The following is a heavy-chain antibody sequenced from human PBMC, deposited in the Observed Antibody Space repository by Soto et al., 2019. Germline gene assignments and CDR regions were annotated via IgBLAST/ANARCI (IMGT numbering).Heavy chain of an antibody. D-gene: IGHD6-19*01. Sequence: ASVKLSCKASGCTFTSYGISWVRQAPGQGLEWMGWISAYNGNTNYAQKLQGRVTMTTDTSTSTAYMELRSLRSDDTAVYYCARDRRLWLVSQAIDYWGQGTLVTVSS. CDR3: ARDRRLWLVSQAIDY. J-gene: IGHJ4*02. V-gene: IGHV1-18*01. CDR2: ISAYNGNT. CDR1: GCTFTSYG.